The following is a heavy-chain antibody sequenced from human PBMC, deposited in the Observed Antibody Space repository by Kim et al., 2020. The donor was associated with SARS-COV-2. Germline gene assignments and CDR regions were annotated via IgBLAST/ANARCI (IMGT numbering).Heavy chain of an antibody. V-gene: IGHV3-23*01. CDR1: GFTFSSYA. CDR3: AKDLSDPLIMITFGGVAGNWFDP. CDR2: ISGSGGST. D-gene: IGHD3-16*01. J-gene: IGHJ5*02. Sequence: GGSLRLSCAASGFTFSSYAMSWVRQAPGKGLEWVSAISGSGGSTYYADSVKGRFTISRDNSKNTLYLQMNSLRAEDTAVYYCAKDLSDPLIMITFGGVAGNWFDPWGQGTLVTVSS.